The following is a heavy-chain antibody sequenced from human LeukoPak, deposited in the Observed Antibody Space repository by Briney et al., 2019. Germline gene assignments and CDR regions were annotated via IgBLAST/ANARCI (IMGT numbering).Heavy chain of an antibody. CDR2: IRYEGSNK. V-gene: IGHV3-30*02. CDR1: GFTFSSYG. D-gene: IGHD1-26*01. Sequence: GGSLRLPCAASGFTFSSYGMHWVRQAPGKGLEWVAFIRYEGSNKYYADSVKGRFTISRDNSKNTLYLQMNSLRAEDTAVYYCAKDDSGSYYSYWGQGTLVTVSS. J-gene: IGHJ4*02. CDR3: AKDDSGSYYSY.